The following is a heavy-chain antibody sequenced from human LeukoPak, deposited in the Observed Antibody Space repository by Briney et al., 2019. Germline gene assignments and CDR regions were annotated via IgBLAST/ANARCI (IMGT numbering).Heavy chain of an antibody. V-gene: IGHV3-30*02. Sequence: GGSLRLSCAASGFTFTSYGMHWVRQAPGKGLEWVAFIRYDGSNKYYADSVKGRFTISRDNSKNTLYLQMNSLRAEDTAVYYCAKEGIAAAGFIYWGQGTLVTVSS. CDR1: GFTFTSYG. J-gene: IGHJ4*02. CDR2: IRYDGSNK. CDR3: AKEGIAAAGFIY. D-gene: IGHD6-13*01.